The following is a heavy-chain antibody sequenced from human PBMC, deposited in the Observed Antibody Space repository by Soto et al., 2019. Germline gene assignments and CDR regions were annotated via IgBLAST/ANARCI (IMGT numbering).Heavy chain of an antibody. Sequence: QVQLVQSGAEVKKPGSSVKVSCKASGGTFSSYTISWVRQAPGQGLEWMGRIIPILGIANYAKKFQGRVTITADKSTSTADMELSSLRSEDTAVYYCAREPTLDGMDVWGQGTTVTGSS. V-gene: IGHV1-69*02. D-gene: IGHD1-26*01. CDR1: GGTFSSYT. CDR3: AREPTLDGMDV. J-gene: IGHJ6*02. CDR2: IIPILGIA.